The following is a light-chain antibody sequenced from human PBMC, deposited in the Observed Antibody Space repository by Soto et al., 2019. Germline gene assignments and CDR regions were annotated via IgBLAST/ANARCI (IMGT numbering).Light chain of an antibody. CDR3: QQYGASPLT. Sequence: EIVLTQSPGTLSLSAGDGVSLSCRASQTVPNNYLAWYQQKPDQAPRLLIFGASTRATGIPGRFGGSGSGTDFTLSISRLEPEDFAVSYCQQYGASPLTFGGGARLEVK. J-gene: IGKJ4*01. CDR2: GAS. CDR1: QTVPNNY. V-gene: IGKV3-20*01.